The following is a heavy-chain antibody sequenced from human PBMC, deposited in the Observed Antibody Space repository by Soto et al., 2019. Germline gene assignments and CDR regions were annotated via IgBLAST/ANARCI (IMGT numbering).Heavy chain of an antibody. D-gene: IGHD6-19*01. Sequence: LPDTLSLTCAVYGGSFSGYYWSWIRQPPGKGLEWIGEINHSGSTNYNPSLKSRVTISVDTSKNQFSLKLSSVTAADTAVYYCARTDRYSSGWYGQRNYYYGMDVWGQGTTVTVSS. CDR3: ARTDRYSSGWYGQRNYYYGMDV. CDR1: GGSFSGYY. V-gene: IGHV4-34*01. CDR2: INHSGST. J-gene: IGHJ6*02.